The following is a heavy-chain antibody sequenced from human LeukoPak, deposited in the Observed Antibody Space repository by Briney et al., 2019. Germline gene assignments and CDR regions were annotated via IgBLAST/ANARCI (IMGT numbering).Heavy chain of an antibody. CDR3: ARSGPDYGDYWVQFDY. J-gene: IGHJ4*02. CDR2: ISSSTSTI. CDR1: GFTFSSYE. D-gene: IGHD4-17*01. V-gene: IGHV3-48*03. Sequence: GGSLRLSCAASGFTFSSYEMNWVRQAPGKGLEWVSYISSSTSTIYYADSVKGRFTISRDNAKNSLYLKMNSLRAEDTAVYYCARSGPDYGDYWVQFDYWGQGTLVTVSS.